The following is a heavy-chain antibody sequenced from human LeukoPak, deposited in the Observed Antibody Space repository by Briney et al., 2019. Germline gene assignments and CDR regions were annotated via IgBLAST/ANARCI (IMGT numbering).Heavy chain of an antibody. J-gene: IGHJ4*02. CDR3: ARLRIAVAGTDYFDY. CDR1: GFTFSSYAMH. V-gene: IGHV4-39*01. CDR2: IYYSGST. D-gene: IGHD6-19*01. Sequence: GSLSLSCAASGFTFSSYAMHWVRQAPGKGLEWIGSIYYSGSTYYNPSLKSRVTISVDTSKNQFSLKLSSVTAADTAVYYCARLRIAVAGTDYFDYWGQGTLVTVSS.